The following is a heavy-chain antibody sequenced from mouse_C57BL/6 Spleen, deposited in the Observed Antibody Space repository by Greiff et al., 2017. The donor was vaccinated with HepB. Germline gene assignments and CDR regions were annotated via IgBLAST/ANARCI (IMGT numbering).Heavy chain of an antibody. CDR1: GYAFSSSW. D-gene: IGHD1-1*01. CDR3: VITTVVATRGWYFDV. CDR2: IHPNSGST. J-gene: IGHJ1*03. Sequence: QVQLQQSGPELVKPGASVKISCKASGYAFSSSWMHWVKQRPGQGLEWIGMIHPNSGSTNYNEKFKSKATLTVDKSSSTAYMQLSSLTSEDSAVYYCVITTVVATRGWYFDVWGTGTTVTVSS. V-gene: IGHV1-64*01.